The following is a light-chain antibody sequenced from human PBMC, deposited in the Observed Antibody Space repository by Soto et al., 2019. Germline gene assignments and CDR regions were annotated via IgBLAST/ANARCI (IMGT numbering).Light chain of an antibody. CDR3: SSFTTSYFYV. CDR1: GSDIGAYNY. CDR2: GVT. J-gene: IGLJ1*01. V-gene: IGLV2-14*01. Sequence: QSVLTQPASVSGSPGQSITISCTGSGSDIGAYNYDSWYQQHPGKAPKLLIHGVTRRPSGVSSRFSASKSAYTASLTISGLQAEDEANYYCSSFTTSYFYVFGPGTKLTVL.